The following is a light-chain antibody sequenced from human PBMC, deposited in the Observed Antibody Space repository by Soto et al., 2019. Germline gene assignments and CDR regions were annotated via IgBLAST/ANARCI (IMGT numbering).Light chain of an antibody. J-gene: IGKJ5*01. V-gene: IGKV3-20*01. CDR2: GAS. CDR1: QRVSGNY. Sequence: ESVMTQSPGTLSLSRGERATISCRASQRVSGNYLAWYQQKPGQAPRLLIYGASSRATGIPARFSGSGSGTDFTLTISRLEPEDSAVYYCQQYGSSPITFGQGTRVEIK. CDR3: QQYGSSPIT.